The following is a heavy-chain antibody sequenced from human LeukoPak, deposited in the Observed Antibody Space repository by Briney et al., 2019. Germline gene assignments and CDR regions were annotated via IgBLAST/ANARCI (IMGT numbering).Heavy chain of an antibody. Sequence: AGGSLRLSCAASGFTFSSYSMNWVRQAPGKGLEWITVMWSGRSYKYYADSVKGRFTVSRDNSKNTLYLEMNSLRVEDTAVYYCAKDSGGSRYYFDYWGQGTLVTVSS. CDR2: MWSGRSYK. CDR1: GFTFSSYS. J-gene: IGHJ4*02. CDR3: AKDSGGSRYYFDY. D-gene: IGHD3-16*01. V-gene: IGHV3-30*02.